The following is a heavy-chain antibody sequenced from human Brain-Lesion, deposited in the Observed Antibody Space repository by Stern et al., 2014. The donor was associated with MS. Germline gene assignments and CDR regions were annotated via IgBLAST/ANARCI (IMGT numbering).Heavy chain of an antibody. CDR1: GGSIGNYY. Sequence: VQLVQSGPGLVKPSETLSLTCTVSGGSIGNYYWSWLRQPPGKRPEWVGYIFHSGSTDSNPSIKSRATISLDTSKNQFSLKLTSMTAADTAVYYCARDLGAFYYDVWGQGTLVTVSS. D-gene: IGHD3-22*01. CDR2: IFHSGST. V-gene: IGHV4-59*01. CDR3: ARDLGAFYYDV. J-gene: IGHJ4*02.